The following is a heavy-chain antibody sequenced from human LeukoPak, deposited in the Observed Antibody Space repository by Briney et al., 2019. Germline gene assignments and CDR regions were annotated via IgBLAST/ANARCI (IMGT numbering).Heavy chain of an antibody. Sequence: GGSLRLSCAASGFTFSSYAMSWVRQAPGKGLEWVSAISGSGGSTYYADSVKGRFTISRDNSKNTLYLQMNSLRAEDTAVYYCAKVISGSYYRMVFDYWGQGTLVTVSS. CDR2: ISGSGGST. V-gene: IGHV3-23*01. CDR1: GFTFSSYA. J-gene: IGHJ4*02. CDR3: AKVISGSYYRMVFDY. D-gene: IGHD3-10*01.